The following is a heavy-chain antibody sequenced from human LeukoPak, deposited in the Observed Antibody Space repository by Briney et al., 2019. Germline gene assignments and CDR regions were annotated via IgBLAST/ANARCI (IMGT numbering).Heavy chain of an antibody. CDR1: GFTFSSYS. Sequence: GGSLRLSCAASGFTFSSYSMNWVRQAPGKGLEWVSYISSSSSTIYYADSVKGRFTISRDNAKNSLYLQMNSLRAEDTAVYYCAREAYYYDSSGYYRPYYFDYWSQGTLVTVSS. CDR3: AREAYYYDSSGYYRPYYFDY. V-gene: IGHV3-48*04. J-gene: IGHJ4*02. D-gene: IGHD3-22*01. CDR2: ISSSSSTI.